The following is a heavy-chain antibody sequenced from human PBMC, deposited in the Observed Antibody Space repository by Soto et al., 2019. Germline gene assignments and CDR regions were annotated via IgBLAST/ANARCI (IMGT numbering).Heavy chain of an antibody. J-gene: IGHJ4*02. CDR1: GGPFSNYA. CDR3: ARLVVAATTTSEGPVDY. CDR2: IIPLFGSA. Sequence: QVQLVQSGAEVKKPGSSVKVSCKASGGPFSNYAINWVRQAPGQGLEWVGGIIPLFGSATYAQRFKGRVTITADESTNTAYMELSSLKFDDTAVFYCARLVVAATTTSEGPVDYWGQGTLVTVSS. D-gene: IGHD2-15*01. V-gene: IGHV1-69*01.